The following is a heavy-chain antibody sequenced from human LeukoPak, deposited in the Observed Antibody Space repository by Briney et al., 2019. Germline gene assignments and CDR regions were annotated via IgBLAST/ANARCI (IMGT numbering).Heavy chain of an antibody. Sequence: GGSLRLSCAASGFTLSSYEMNWVRQAPGKGLEWVSYISSSGSTIYYADSVKGRFTISRDNAKNSLYLQMNSLRAEDTAVYYCARGAYSSGWYLSGAIDYWGQGTLVTVSS. D-gene: IGHD6-19*01. J-gene: IGHJ4*02. CDR1: GFTLSSYE. V-gene: IGHV3-48*03. CDR3: ARGAYSSGWYLSGAIDY. CDR2: ISSSGSTI.